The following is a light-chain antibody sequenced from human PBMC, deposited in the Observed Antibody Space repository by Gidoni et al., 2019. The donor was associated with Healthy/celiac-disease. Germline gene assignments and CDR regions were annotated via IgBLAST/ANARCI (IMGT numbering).Light chain of an antibody. V-gene: IGKV3-20*01. CDR3: QQYGSAPPWT. CDR2: GET. CDR1: QSVSSSY. J-gene: IGKJ1*01. Sequence: DIVLTQSPGTLSLSPGEGATLSCRASQSVSSSYLAWYQQRPGQDPRLLIYGETSRATGIPDRFSGSGSGTDFTRTISRLEPEDVAVYCCQQYGSAPPWTFGQGTKVEIK.